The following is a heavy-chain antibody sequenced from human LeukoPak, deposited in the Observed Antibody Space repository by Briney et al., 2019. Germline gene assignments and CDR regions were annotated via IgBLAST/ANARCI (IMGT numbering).Heavy chain of an antibody. D-gene: IGHD3-16*01. Sequence: SVKVSCKASGGTFSSYAISWVRQAPGQGLEWMGGIIPIFGTTNYAQKFQGRVTITADESTSTAYMELSSLRSEDTAVYYCARDYASDYYYGMDVWGQGTTVTVSS. CDR1: GGTFSSYA. V-gene: IGHV1-69*13. CDR3: ARDYASDYYYGMDV. J-gene: IGHJ6*02. CDR2: IIPIFGTT.